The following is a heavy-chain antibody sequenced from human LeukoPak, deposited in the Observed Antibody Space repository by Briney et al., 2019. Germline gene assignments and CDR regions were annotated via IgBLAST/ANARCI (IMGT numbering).Heavy chain of an antibody. CDR2: ISYDGSNK. CDR1: GFTFSSYA. CDR3: ARDPTYYYDSSYFDY. D-gene: IGHD3-22*01. V-gene: IGHV3-30*04. J-gene: IGHJ4*02. Sequence: SLRLSCAASGFTFSSYAMHWVRQAPGKGLEWVAVISYDGSNKYYADSVKGRFTISRDNSKNTLYLQMNSLRAEDTAVYYCARDPTYYYDSSYFDYWGQGTLVTVSS.